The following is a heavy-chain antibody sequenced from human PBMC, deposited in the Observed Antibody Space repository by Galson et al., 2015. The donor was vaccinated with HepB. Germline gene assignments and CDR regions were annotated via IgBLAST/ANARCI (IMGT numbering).Heavy chain of an antibody. CDR3: ARLGDLSGYSSL. CDR2: IRSKASSHAT. J-gene: IGHJ4*02. CDR1: GFTFSGSA. V-gene: IGHV3-73*01. D-gene: IGHD6-19*01. Sequence: SLRLSCAASGFTFSGSAIHWVRQASGKGLEWVGRIRSKASSHATAYPASLKGRFTISRDDSKNTAYLHRNSRKTEDTAVYYCARLGDLSGYSSLWGQGTLVTVSS.